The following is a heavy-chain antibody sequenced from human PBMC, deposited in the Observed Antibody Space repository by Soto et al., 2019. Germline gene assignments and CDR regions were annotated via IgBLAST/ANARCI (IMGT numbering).Heavy chain of an antibody. V-gene: IGHV3-23*01. J-gene: IGHJ5*02. D-gene: IGHD3-10*01. CDR2: THRSGGRS. CDR1: GFTFKNYA. Sequence: EVQLLESGGDLVQPGGSLRLSCTASGFTFKNYAMSWVRQAPGKGLEWVSSTHRSGGRSYYADYVRGRFTVSRDDSNETLYLQMSSLRVDDTAIYYCARDAVPGNGEWDSLDPWGQGTLVTVSS. CDR3: ARDAVPGNGEWDSLDP.